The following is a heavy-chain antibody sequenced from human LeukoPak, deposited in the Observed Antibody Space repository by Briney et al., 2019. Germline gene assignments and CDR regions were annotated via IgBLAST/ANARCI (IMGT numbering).Heavy chain of an antibody. CDR2: IKQDGSEK. J-gene: IGHJ4*02. CDR3: AREGYSGYKWQDLEY. CDR1: GFILSSYW. Sequence: PGGSRRLSCAAPGFILSSYWMSWVPQAPGKGLEWVANIKQDGSEKNHVDSVKGRFTISRDNAQKSLYLQMNSLRAEDTAVYYCAREGYSGYKWQDLEYWGQGTLVTVSS. D-gene: IGHD5-12*01. V-gene: IGHV3-7*03.